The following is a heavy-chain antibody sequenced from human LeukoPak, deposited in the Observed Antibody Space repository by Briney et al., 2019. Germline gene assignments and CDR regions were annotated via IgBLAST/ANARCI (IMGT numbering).Heavy chain of an antibody. J-gene: IGHJ4*02. CDR3: AKSVYRSGNY. CDR1: GFTISTYG. Sequence: PGGSLRLSCAASGFTISTYGMSWVRQAPGRGLEWVSSISGGTTCYADSVKGRFTISRDNSKNTVSLQMNSLRAEDTAVYYCAKSVYRSGNYWGQGTLVTVSS. V-gene: IGHV3-23*01. CDR2: ISGGTT. D-gene: IGHD3-10*01.